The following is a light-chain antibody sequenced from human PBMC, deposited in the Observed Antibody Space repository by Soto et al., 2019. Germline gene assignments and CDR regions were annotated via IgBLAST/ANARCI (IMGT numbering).Light chain of an antibody. Sequence: DIQMTQAPSFVSAFVGDRVTITCRASQVISSWLAWYQQKPGKAPKLLIYAASSLQSGVPSRFSGSESGTDFTLTISSLQPEDSATYYRQQASSFPLTFGGGTKLDIK. CDR1: QVISSW. CDR3: QQASSFPLT. CDR2: AAS. V-gene: IGKV1-12*01. J-gene: IGKJ4*01.